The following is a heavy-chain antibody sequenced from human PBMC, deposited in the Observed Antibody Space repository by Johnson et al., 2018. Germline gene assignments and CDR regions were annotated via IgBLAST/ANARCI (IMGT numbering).Heavy chain of an antibody. Sequence: VQLQESGGGSVQPGGSLRLSCAASGFTFNMYWMHWVRHAPGQGPVWVSRIISDGSSATYADSVMGRFTTPRDNAKNTLYLQMNSLRADDTAVYYCARDSRYNIDSWGQGALGTVSS. D-gene: IGHD1-1*01. CDR3: ARDSRYNIDS. CDR2: IISDGSSA. CDR1: GFTFNMYW. V-gene: IGHV3-74*01. J-gene: IGHJ4*02.